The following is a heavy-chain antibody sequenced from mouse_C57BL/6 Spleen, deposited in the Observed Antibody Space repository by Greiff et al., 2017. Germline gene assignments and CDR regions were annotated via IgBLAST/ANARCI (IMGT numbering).Heavy chain of an antibody. J-gene: IGHJ4*01. D-gene: IGHD2-5*01. V-gene: IGHV1-42*01. CDR2: INPSTGGT. CDR3: AKDGGYSNYAMDY. CDR1: GYSFTGYY. Sequence: VQLKESGPELVKPGASVKISCKASGYSFTGYYMNWVKQSPEKSLEWIGEINPSTGGTTYNQKFKAKATLTVDKSSSTAYMQLKSLTSEDSAVYYCAKDGGYSNYAMDYWGQGTSVTVSS.